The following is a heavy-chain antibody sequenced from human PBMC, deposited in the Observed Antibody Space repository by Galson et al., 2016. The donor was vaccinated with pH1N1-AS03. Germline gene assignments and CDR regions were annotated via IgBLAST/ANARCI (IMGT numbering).Heavy chain of an antibody. CDR2: ISSSRRTI. CDR3: ARDALGGEYGMDV. V-gene: IGHV3-48*01. D-gene: IGHD3-16*01. J-gene: IGHJ6*02. Sequence: SLRLSCAATGFTVSSGYHMSWVRQAPGKGLEWVSYISSSRRTIYYADSVKGRFTISTDNAKNSLYLQMSSLRAEDTAVYYCARDALGGEYGMDVWGQGTTVTVSS. CDR1: GFTVSSGYH.